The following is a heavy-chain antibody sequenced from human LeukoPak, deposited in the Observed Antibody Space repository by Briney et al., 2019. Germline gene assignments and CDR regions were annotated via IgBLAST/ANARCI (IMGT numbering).Heavy chain of an antibody. V-gene: IGHV5-51*01. Sequence: GESLKISCKGSGYSFTSYWIGWVRQTPGKGLEWMGIIYPGDSDTRYSPSFQGQVTISADKSISTAYLQWSSLKASDTAMYYCARAYYDSSGSTPGGDYWGQGTLVTVSS. CDR3: ARAYYDSSGSTPGGDY. CDR2: IYPGDSDT. CDR1: GYSFTSYW. J-gene: IGHJ4*02. D-gene: IGHD3-22*01.